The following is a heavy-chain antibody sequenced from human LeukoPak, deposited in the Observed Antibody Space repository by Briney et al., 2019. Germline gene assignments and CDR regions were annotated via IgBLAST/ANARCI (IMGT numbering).Heavy chain of an antibody. D-gene: IGHD2-15*01. V-gene: IGHV3-7*05. CDR1: GFTFSTYW. Sequence: PGGSLRLSCAASGFTFSTYWMSCLRQAPGKGLEWVANINQDGSEKYYVDSVEGRFTISRDNAKNSLYLQLNSLRAEDTAVYYCARMTGGLWDYWGQGTLVTVSS. CDR3: ARMTGGLWDY. J-gene: IGHJ4*02. CDR2: INQDGSEK.